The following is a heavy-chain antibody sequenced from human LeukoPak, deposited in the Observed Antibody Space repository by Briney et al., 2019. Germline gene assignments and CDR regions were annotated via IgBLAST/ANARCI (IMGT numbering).Heavy chain of an antibody. CDR1: GGSFSGYY. J-gene: IGHJ4*02. Sequence: PSETLSLTCAVYGGSFSGYYWSWIRQPPGKGLEWIGEINHSGSTNYNPSLKSRGTISVDTSKNQFSLKLSSVTAADTAVYYCAGDGPYSSSGHFDYWGQGTLVTVSS. CDR3: AGDGPYSSSGHFDY. CDR2: INHSGST. V-gene: IGHV4-34*01. D-gene: IGHD6-6*01.